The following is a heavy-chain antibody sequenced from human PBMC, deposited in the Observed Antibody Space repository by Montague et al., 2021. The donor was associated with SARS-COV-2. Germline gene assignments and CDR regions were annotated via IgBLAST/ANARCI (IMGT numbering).Heavy chain of an antibody. Sequence: SETLSLTCTVSGGSISGYYWSWIRQPPGKGLEWIGEINHRGSTNYNPSLKSRVTISVDTSKNQFSLKMSSVTAADTAVYYCARAGQQGGLYYYYRMDFWGQGTTVTVSS. CDR3: ARAGQQGGLYYYYRMDF. V-gene: IGHV4-34*01. D-gene: IGHD3-16*01. J-gene: IGHJ6*02. CDR2: INHRGST. CDR1: GGSISGYY.